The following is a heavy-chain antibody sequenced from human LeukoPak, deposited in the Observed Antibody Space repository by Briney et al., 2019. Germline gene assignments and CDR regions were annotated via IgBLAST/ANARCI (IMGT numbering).Heavy chain of an antibody. CDR1: GGSISSYY. CDR2: IYYSGST. D-gene: IGHD4-11*01. CDR3: ARDHTETSSLNFRNYYYYGMDI. J-gene: IGHJ6*02. Sequence: SETLSLTCTVSGGSISSYYWSWIRQPPGKGLEWIGYIYYSGSTYYNPSLTSRVTMPVDTSKNQFSLKLSSVTAADTAIYYCARDHTETSSLNFRNYYYYGMDIWGQGTTVIVSS. V-gene: IGHV4-59*06.